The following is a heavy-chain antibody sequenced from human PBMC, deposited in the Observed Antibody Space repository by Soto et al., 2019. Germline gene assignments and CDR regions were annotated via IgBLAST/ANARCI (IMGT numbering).Heavy chain of an antibody. Sequence: SLRLSCAASGFIFSSYAMSWVRQAPGKGLEWVSAISGSGGSTYYADSVKGRFTISRDNSKNTLYLQMNSLRAEDTAVYYCAKVGGGYVVLWWGQGTLVTVSS. J-gene: IGHJ4*02. CDR2: ISGSGGST. CDR1: GFIFSSYA. CDR3: AKVGGGYVVLW. D-gene: IGHD5-12*01. V-gene: IGHV3-23*01.